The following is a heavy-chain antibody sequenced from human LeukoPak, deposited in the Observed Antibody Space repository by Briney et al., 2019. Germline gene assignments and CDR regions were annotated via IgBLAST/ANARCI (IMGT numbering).Heavy chain of an antibody. CDR2: LNANSVNT. D-gene: IGHD3-16*01. CDR1: GFTVSNNY. J-gene: IGHJ4*02. CDR3: ARVKGGNYFDY. Sequence: PGGSLRLSCAVSGFTVSNNYMTWVRQAPGKGLEWVSTLNANSVNTYYAASVKGRFTISRDNSKNTLYLQMNSLRAEDTAVYYCARVKGGNYFDYWGQGTLVTVSS. V-gene: IGHV3-53*01.